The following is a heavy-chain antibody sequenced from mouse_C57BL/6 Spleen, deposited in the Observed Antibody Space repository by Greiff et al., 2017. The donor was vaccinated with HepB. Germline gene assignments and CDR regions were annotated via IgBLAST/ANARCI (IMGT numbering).Heavy chain of an antibody. D-gene: IGHD4-1*01. V-gene: IGHV1-7*01. CDR2: INPSSGYT. CDR3: AGLKLGSYFDY. CDR1: GYTFTSYW. J-gene: IGHJ2*01. Sequence: QVQLQQSGAELAKPGASVKLSCKASGYTFTSYWMHWVKQRPGQGLEWIGYINPSSGYTKYNQKFKDKATLTADKSSSTAYMQLSSLTYEDSAVYDCAGLKLGSYFDYWGQGTTLTVSS.